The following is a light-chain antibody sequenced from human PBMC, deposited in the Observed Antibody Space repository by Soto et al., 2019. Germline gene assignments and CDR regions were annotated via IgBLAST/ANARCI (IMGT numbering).Light chain of an antibody. CDR3: QQYGSSPPLT. CDR2: GAS. CDR1: QSVSSSY. Sequence: EIVLTQSPGTLSLSPGERDTLSCRASQSVSSSYLAWYQQKPGQAPRLLIYGASSRAIGIPDRFSGSGSGTDFTLTISRLEPEDFAVYYCQQYGSSPPLTFGQGTRLEIK. V-gene: IGKV3-20*01. J-gene: IGKJ5*01.